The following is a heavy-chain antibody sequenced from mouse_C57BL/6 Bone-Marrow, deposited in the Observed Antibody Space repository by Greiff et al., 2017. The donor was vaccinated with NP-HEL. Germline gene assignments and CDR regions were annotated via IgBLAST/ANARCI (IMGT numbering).Heavy chain of an antibody. V-gene: IGHV1-64*01. Sequence: QVQLQQPGAELVKPGASVKMSCKASGYTFTSYWITWVKQRPGQGLEWIGMIHPNSGSTNYNEKFKSKATLTVDKSSSTAYMQLSSLTSEDSAVYYCARVSHYYGSSPFDDWGQGTTLTVSS. CDR3: ARVSHYYGSSPFDD. J-gene: IGHJ2*01. CDR1: GYTFTSYW. D-gene: IGHD1-1*01. CDR2: IHPNSGST.